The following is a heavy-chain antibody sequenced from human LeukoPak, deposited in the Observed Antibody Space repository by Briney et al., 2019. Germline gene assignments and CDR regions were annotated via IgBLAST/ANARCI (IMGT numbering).Heavy chain of an antibody. V-gene: IGHV1-69*06. CDR2: IIRIFGTT. D-gene: IGHD6-13*01. CDR3: ARVVGLTGYSSSWYSGYYYYMDV. Sequence: SVKVSCKASGYTFTSYGISCVRQAPGQGREWMGGIIRIFGTTNYAQKFQDRVTITADKSTSTAYMELSSLRSDTAVYYCARVVGLTGYSSSWYSGYYYYMDVWGKGTTVTVSS. J-gene: IGHJ6*03. CDR1: GYTFTSYG.